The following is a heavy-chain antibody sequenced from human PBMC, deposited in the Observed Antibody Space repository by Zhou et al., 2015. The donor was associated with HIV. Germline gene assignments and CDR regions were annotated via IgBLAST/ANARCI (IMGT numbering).Heavy chain of an antibody. V-gene: IGHV1-69*12. J-gene: IGHJ6*01. Sequence: QVQLVQSGAEVKKPGSSVKVSCKASGGTFSSYAISWVRQAPGQGLEWMGGIIPIFGTANYAQKFQGRVTITADESTSTAYMELSSLRSEDTAVYYCARGRFLEWLKGEGIYGMDVWGPRDHGSPSPQ. D-gene: IGHD3-3*01. CDR1: GGTFSSYA. CDR3: ARGRFLEWLKGEGIYGMDV. CDR2: IIPIFGTA.